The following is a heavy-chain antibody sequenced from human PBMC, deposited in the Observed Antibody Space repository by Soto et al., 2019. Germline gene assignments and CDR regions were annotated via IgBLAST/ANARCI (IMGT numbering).Heavy chain of an antibody. CDR1: GASVSSNNHY. V-gene: IGHV4-61*01. Sequence: QVLLQESGPGLVQPSETLSLTCTVSGASVSSNNHYWTWIRQAPGKGLEWIGDIFYNGDTNYNPSLRSRVTLSMDPSRNQFSLEVSSVTAADTAMYYCARDLGAPDDFWSCLFSAGGNYYCGWDVWGQGATVTVSS. CDR3: ARDLGAPDDFWSCLFSAGGNYYCGWDV. J-gene: IGHJ6*02. CDR2: IFYNGDT. D-gene: IGHD3-3*01.